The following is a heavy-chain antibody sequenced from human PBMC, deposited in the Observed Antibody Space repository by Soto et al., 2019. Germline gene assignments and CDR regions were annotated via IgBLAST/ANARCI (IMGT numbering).Heavy chain of an antibody. V-gene: IGHV4-61*01. CDR3: ATSPRFAFDI. J-gene: IGHJ3*02. CDR2: IYSSGST. CDR1: GGSVNSVNYY. Sequence: QVQLQESGPGLVKPSETLSLSCSVSGGSVNSVNYYWSWIRQPPGKGLEWIGYIYSSGSTNYNPSLKSRVTLSVDTSKNQLSLRLNSVTTADTAVYYCATSPRFAFDIWGQGTMVTLSS.